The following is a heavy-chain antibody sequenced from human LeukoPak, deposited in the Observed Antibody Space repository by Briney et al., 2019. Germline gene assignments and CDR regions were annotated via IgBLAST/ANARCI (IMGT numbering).Heavy chain of an antibody. J-gene: IGHJ6*03. CDR2: IYYSGST. CDR1: GGSISSSSYY. Sequence: SETLSLTCTVSGGSISSSSYYWGWIRQPPGKGLEWIGSIYYSGSTYYNPSLKSRVTISVDTSKNQFSLKLSSVTAADTAVYYCATQYSLVAGYYYYMDVWGKGTTVTISS. V-gene: IGHV4-39*01. D-gene: IGHD5-18*01. CDR3: ATQYSLVAGYYYYMDV.